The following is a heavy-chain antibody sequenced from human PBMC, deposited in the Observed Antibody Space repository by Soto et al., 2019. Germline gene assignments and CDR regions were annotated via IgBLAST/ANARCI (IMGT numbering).Heavy chain of an antibody. CDR3: AKVAKRGYSGYALNI. D-gene: IGHD5-12*01. Sequence: SMRISCASSGFTFSSYAMSWVRQNPGKGLEWVSAISGSGGSTYYADSVKGRFTISRDNSKNTLYLQMNSLRAEDTAVYYCAKVAKRGYSGYALNIWGQGTMVTVSS. CDR2: ISGSGGST. J-gene: IGHJ3*02. V-gene: IGHV3-23*01. CDR1: GFTFSSYA.